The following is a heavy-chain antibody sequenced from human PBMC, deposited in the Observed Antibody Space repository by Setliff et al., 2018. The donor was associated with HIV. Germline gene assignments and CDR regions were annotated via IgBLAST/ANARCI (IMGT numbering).Heavy chain of an antibody. CDR3: ARGGAFCGRDSCYYLDY. D-gene: IGHD2-21*02. V-gene: IGHV4-39*07. CDR2: VYYSGST. CDR1: GGSTSSSSYY. J-gene: IGHJ4*02. Sequence: SETLSLTCSVSGGSTSSSSYYWAWVRQPPGKGPEWIGSVYYSGSTHYNPSLKSRVTISVDTSKNQFSLKLSSVTAADTAVYFCARGGAFCGRDSCYYLDYWGQGNPVTVSS.